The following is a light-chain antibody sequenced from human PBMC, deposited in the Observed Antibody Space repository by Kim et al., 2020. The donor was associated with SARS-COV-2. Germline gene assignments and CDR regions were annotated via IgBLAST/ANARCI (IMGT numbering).Light chain of an antibody. CDR1: QDISNY. J-gene: IGKJ1*01. V-gene: IGKV1-27*01. Sequence: DIQMTQSPSSLSASVGDRVTITCRASQDISNYLAWYQQKPGKVPKLLIYAASSLQSGVPSRFGGSGSGTDFTLTITSLQPEDVATYYWKKYDSVPWTFGPGTRGEIK. CDR2: AAS. CDR3: KKYDSVPWT.